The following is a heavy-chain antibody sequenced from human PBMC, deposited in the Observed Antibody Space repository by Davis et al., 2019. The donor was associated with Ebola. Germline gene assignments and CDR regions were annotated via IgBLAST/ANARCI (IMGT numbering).Heavy chain of an antibody. V-gene: IGHV3-53*05. J-gene: IGHJ4*02. CDR1: GFTVSSNY. Sequence: PGGSLRLSCAASGFTVSSNYMSWVRQAPGKGLEWVSVIYSGGSTYYADSVKGRFTISRDNSKNTLYLQMNSLRSEDTAVYYCARGSRRDSSGYGFDYWGQGTLVTVSS. CDR3: ARGSRRDSSGYGFDY. CDR2: IYSGGST. D-gene: IGHD3-22*01.